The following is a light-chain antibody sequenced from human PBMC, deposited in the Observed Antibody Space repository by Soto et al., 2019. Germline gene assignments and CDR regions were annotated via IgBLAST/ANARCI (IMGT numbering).Light chain of an antibody. V-gene: IGKV3-20*01. CDR2: GAS. J-gene: IGKJ2*01. CDR1: QSVSSSY. CDR3: QHYGSSPSMYT. Sequence: EIVLTQSPGTLSLSPGERATLSCRASQSVSSSYLAWYQQTPGQAHRLLIYGASIRATGIPDRFSGSDSGTDFTLTISSLEPEDFAVYYCQHYGSSPSMYTFGQETKLDIK.